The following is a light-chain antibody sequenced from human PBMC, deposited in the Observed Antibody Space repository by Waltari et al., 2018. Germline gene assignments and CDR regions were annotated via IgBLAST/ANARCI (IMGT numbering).Light chain of an antibody. V-gene: IGLV2-8*01. J-gene: IGLJ1*01. CDR1: SSDVGAYNS. Sequence: QSALTQPPSASGSPGQSVTISCTGTSSDVGAYNSVSWYRQHPGKAPTLMVYEVTKRPSGVPGRFSGSKSGNTASLTVSGLQTEDEADYYCTSDGGSSNFYVFGTGTKVTVL. CDR2: EVT. CDR3: TSDGGSSNFYV.